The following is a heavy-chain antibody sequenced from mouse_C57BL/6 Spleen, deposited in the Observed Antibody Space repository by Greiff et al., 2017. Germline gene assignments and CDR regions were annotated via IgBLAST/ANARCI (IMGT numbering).Heavy chain of an antibody. D-gene: IGHD4-1*01. V-gene: IGHV14-4*01. J-gene: IGHJ4*01. CDR2: IDPENGDT. CDR1: GFNIKDDY. Sequence: EVKLMESGAELVRPGASVKLSCTASGFNIKDDYMHWVKQRPEQGLEWIGWIDPENGDTEYASKFQGKATITADTSSNTAYLQLSSLTSEDTAVYYCTGFWGYAMDYWGQGTSVTVSS. CDR3: TGFWGYAMDY.